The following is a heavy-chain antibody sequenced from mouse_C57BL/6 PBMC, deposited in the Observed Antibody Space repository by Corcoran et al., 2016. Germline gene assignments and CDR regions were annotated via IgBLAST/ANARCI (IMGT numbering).Heavy chain of an antibody. CDR2: INPYNGGT. CDR3: ANYYYGSRYYFDY. J-gene: IGHJ2*01. D-gene: IGHD1-1*01. Sequence: EVQLQQSGPVLVKPGASVKMSCKASGYTFTDYYMNWVKQSHGKSLEWIGVINPYNGGTSYNQKFKGKATLTVDKSSSTAYMELNSLTSEDSAVYYCANYYYGSRYYFDYWGQGTTLTVSS. V-gene: IGHV1-19*01. CDR1: GYTFTDYY.